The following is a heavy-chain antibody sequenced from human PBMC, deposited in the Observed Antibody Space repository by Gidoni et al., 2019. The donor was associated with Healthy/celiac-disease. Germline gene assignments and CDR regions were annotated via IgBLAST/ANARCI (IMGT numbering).Heavy chain of an antibody. CDR3: ARAWGGYDSDFDY. CDR2: INPNSRGT. D-gene: IGHD5-12*01. CDR1: GYTFTVYY. J-gene: IGHJ4*02. Sequence: VQLVQSGAEVKKPGASVKVSCKASGYTFTVYYMHWVRQAPGQGLEWMGWINPNSRGTNYAQKFQGRVTMTRDTSISTAYMELSRLRSDDTAVYYCARAWGGYDSDFDYWGQGTLVTVSS. V-gene: IGHV1-2*02.